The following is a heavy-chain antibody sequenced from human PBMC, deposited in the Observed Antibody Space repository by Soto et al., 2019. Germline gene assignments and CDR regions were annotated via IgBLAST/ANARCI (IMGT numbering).Heavy chain of an antibody. CDR2: ISYDGSNK. CDR3: AKDRAWTTEIDY. Sequence: QVQLVESGGGVVQPGRSLRLSCAASGFTFSSYGMHWVRQAPGKGLEWVAVISYDGSNKYYADSVKGRFTISRDNSKNTLYLQMNSLRAEDTAVYYCAKDRAWTTEIDYWGQGTLVTVSS. D-gene: IGHD4-4*01. CDR1: GFTFSSYG. V-gene: IGHV3-30*18. J-gene: IGHJ4*02.